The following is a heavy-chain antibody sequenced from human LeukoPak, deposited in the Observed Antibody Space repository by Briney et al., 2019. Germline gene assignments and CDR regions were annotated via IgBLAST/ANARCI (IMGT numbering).Heavy chain of an antibody. Sequence: SDTLSLTCTVSGYSISSSNWWGWIRPPPGKGLEWIAYIYYGGNTFYNPSLKSRITVSVDTSKNQFSLKLSSVTAVDTAVYYCARNGSGGDSDAFDIWGQGTMVTVSS. D-gene: IGHD4-23*01. V-gene: IGHV4-28*01. J-gene: IGHJ3*02. CDR3: ARNGSGGDSDAFDI. CDR2: IYYGGNT. CDR1: GYSISSSNW.